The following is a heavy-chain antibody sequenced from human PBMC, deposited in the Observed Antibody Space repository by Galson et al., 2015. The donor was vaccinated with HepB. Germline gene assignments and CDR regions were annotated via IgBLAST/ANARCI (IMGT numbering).Heavy chain of an antibody. D-gene: IGHD3-10*01. J-gene: IGHJ4*02. Sequence: SLRLSCAVSGFTFSSHWMSWVRQAPGKGLEWVANIKPDGRETYYLDSVKGRFTISRDNAKNSLFLQMNSLRAEDTAVYYCARDIPQICYLDYWGQGTLATVSS. CDR3: ARDIPQICYLDY. V-gene: IGHV3-7*01. CDR2: IKPDGRET. CDR1: GFTFSSHW.